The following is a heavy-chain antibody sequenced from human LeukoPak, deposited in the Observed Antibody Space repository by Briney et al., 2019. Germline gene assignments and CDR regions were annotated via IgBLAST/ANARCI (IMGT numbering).Heavy chain of an antibody. V-gene: IGHV3-74*03. CDR1: GFTFSSYW. CDR3: ARRDSGYDNRAFDI. J-gene: IGHJ3*02. Sequence: GGSLRLSCAASGFTFSSYWMHWVRQAPGKGLVWVSRINSDGSSTTYADSAKGRFTISRANANNTLYLQIHSLRAEDTAVYYCARRDSGYDNRAFDIWGQGTMVIVSS. CDR2: INSDGSST. D-gene: IGHD5-12*01.